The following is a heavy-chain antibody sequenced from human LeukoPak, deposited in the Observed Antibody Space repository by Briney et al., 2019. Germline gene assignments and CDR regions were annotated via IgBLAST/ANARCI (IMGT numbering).Heavy chain of an antibody. CDR3: ARHGSGWYQKDY. CDR2: ISSSGSTI. V-gene: IGHV3-48*03. D-gene: IGHD6-19*01. CDR1: GFTFSSYE. Sequence: GGSLRLSCAASGFTFSSYEMNWVRQAPGKGLEWVSYISSSGSTIYYADSVKGRFTISRDNAKNSLYLQMNSLRAEDTAVYYCARHGSGWYQKDYWGQGTLVTVSS. J-gene: IGHJ4*02.